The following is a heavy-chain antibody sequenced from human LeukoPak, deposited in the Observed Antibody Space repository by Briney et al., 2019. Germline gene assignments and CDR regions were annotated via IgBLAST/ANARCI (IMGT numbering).Heavy chain of an antibody. J-gene: IGHJ5*02. CDR3: AKEGTPQVSTWYDL. V-gene: IGHV3-30*18. D-gene: IGHD3-10*01. Sequence: PGGSLRLSCAASGFTVSSIYMSWVRQAPGKGLEWVAVISYEGGTQHYADSVKGRFIISRDNPRNTLYLQMNILRTEDTAAYYCAKEGTPQVSTWYDLWGQGTQVIVSS. CDR2: ISYEGGTQ. CDR1: GFTVSSIY.